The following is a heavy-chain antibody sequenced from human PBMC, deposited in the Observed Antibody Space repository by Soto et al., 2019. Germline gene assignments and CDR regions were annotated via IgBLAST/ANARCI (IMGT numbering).Heavy chain of an antibody. D-gene: IGHD6-13*01. CDR2: INPNSGGT. J-gene: IGHJ4*02. CDR3: ARDIGRGSTSDY. CDR1: GYTFTGYY. V-gene: IGHV1-2*02. Sequence: QVQLVQSGPEVKKPGASVKVSCKASGYTFTGYYMHWVRQAPGPGLEWMGWINPNSGGTNDAQKFQGRVTMTRDTSISTAYMELSRLRSDDTAVYYCARDIGRGSTSDYWGQGTLVTVSS.